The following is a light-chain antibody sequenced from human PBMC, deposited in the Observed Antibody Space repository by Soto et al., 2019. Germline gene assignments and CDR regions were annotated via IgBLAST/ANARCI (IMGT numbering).Light chain of an antibody. J-gene: IGKJ1*01. V-gene: IGKV1-5*01. CDR3: LQHNSYSWT. CDR1: QTISNW. CDR2: HAS. Sequence: DIQMTQSPSTLSASLVDRVTITCRASQTISNWLAWYQVKPGKAPKVLIYHASNLQSGVPSRFSGSGSGTEFTLTISSLQPDDFATYYCLQHNSYSWTFGQGTKVDIK.